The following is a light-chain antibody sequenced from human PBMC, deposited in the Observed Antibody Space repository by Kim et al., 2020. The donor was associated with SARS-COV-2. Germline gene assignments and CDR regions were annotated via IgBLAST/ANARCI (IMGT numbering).Light chain of an antibody. Sequence: LSVSMGARVTITCRASQSIGNWLAWYQQKPGKAPKLLIYKASNLESGVSSRFSGSGSGTQFTLTISSLQRDDSATYYCQQYLSYSTFGQGTKLEI. J-gene: IGKJ2*01. V-gene: IGKV1-5*03. CDR1: QSIGNW. CDR2: KAS. CDR3: QQYLSYST.